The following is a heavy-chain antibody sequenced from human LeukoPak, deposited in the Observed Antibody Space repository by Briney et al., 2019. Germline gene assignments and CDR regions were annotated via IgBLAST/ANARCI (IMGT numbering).Heavy chain of an antibody. CDR3: ARADHYDILTVYQTPSHLSDY. J-gene: IGHJ4*02. Sequence: RASVKVSCKASGYTFTGYYVHWVRQAPGQGLEWMGWINPNSGGTNYAQKFQGRVTMTRDTSISTAYMELSRLRSDDTAVYYRARADHYDILTVYQTPSHLSDYWGQGTLVTVSS. CDR2: INPNSGGT. CDR1: GYTFTGYY. V-gene: IGHV1-2*02. D-gene: IGHD3-9*01.